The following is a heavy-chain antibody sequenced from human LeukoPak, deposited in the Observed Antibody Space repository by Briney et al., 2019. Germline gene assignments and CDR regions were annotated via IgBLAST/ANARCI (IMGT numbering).Heavy chain of an antibody. V-gene: IGHV3-30-3*01. CDR2: ISYDGSTK. D-gene: IGHD4-11*01. J-gene: IGHJ6*02. Sequence: GGSLRLSCAASGFTFDNYAMHWVRQAPGEGLEWVAVISYDGSTKSCADSVEGRFTISRDNSKNTLYLQIDSLRAEDTAVYYCAKAIDSYGNYGHDYYGMDVWGQGTTITVSS. CDR1: GFTFDNYA. CDR3: AKAIDSYGNYGHDYYGMDV.